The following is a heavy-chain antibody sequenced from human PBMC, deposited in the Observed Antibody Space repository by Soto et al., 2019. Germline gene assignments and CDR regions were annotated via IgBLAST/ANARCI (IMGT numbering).Heavy chain of an antibody. CDR1: GFTFSSDG. J-gene: IGHJ6*02. D-gene: IGHD3-16*01. CDR3: AKDQGGLRSRHYYYGMDV. CDR2: ISYDGSNK. V-gene: IGHV3-30*18. Sequence: PGGSLRLSCAASGFTFSSDGMHWVRQAPGKGLEWVAVISYDGSNKYYADSVKGRFTISRDNSKNTLYLQMNSLRAEDTAVYYCAKDQGGLRSRHYYYGMDVWGQGTTVTVSS.